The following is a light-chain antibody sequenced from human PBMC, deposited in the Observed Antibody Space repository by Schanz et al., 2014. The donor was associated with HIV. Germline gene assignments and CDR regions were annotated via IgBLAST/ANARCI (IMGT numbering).Light chain of an antibody. CDR2: EVT. Sequence: QSALAQPASVSGSPGQSITISCTGTSSDIGDYNLVSWYQQHPGKAPKLIIYEVTKRPSAVPDRFSGSKSGNTASLTVSGLQADDEADYYCSSYAATSNVLFGGGTKLTVL. CDR3: SSYAATSNVL. CDR1: SSDIGDYNL. J-gene: IGLJ3*02. V-gene: IGLV2-8*01.